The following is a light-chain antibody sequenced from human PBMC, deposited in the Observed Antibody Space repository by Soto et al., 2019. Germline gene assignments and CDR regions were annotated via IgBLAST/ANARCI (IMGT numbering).Light chain of an antibody. CDR3: SSYTTSNTRQIV. J-gene: IGLJ1*01. V-gene: IGLV2-14*01. CDR1: SSDVGGYNY. CDR2: DVS. Sequence: QSVLTQPASVSGSPGQSITISCTGTSSDVGGYNYVSWYQQHPGKAPKFMIYDVSNRPSGVSNRFSGSKSGNTASLTISGXQAEDEAYYYCSSYTTSNTRQIVFGTGTKVTVL.